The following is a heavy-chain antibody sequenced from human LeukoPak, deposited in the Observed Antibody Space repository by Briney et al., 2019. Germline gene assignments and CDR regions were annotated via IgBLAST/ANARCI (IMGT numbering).Heavy chain of an antibody. CDR2: INWNGGST. D-gene: IGHD3-16*01. Sequence: GGSLRLSCAASGXSFDDYDMSWVRQAPGKGLEWVSGINWNGGSTGYADSVKGRFTISRDNAKNSLYLQMSSLRAEDTALYYCAREEGGYFDYWGQGTLVTVSS. J-gene: IGHJ4*02. V-gene: IGHV3-20*04. CDR1: GXSFDDYD. CDR3: AREEGGYFDY.